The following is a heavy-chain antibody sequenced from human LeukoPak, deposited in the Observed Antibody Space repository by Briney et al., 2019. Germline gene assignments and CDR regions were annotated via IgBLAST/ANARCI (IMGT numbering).Heavy chain of an antibody. D-gene: IGHD3-3*01. CDR1: GYTFTGYY. Sequence: ASVKVSCKASGYTFTGYYMHWVRQAPGQGLEWMGWINPNSGGTNYAQKFQGRVTMTRDTSTSTVYMELSSLRSEDTAVYYCARDAPCNFWSGSCPLAGWGQGTLVTVSS. CDR3: ARDAPCNFWSGSCPLAG. J-gene: IGHJ4*02. CDR2: INPNSGGT. V-gene: IGHV1-2*02.